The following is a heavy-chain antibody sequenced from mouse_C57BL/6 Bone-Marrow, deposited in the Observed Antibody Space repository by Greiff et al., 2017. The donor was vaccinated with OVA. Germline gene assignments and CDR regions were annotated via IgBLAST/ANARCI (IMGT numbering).Heavy chain of an antibody. D-gene: IGHD1-1*01. Sequence: DVKLQESGGGLVKPGGSLKLSCAASGFTFSSYTMSWVRQTPEKRLEWVATISGGGGNTYYPDSVKGRFTISRDNAKNTLYLQMSSLRSEDTALYYCARRTTVPMDYWGQGTSVTVSS. J-gene: IGHJ4*01. CDR2: ISGGGGNT. CDR3: ARRTTVPMDY. V-gene: IGHV5-9*01. CDR1: GFTFSSYT.